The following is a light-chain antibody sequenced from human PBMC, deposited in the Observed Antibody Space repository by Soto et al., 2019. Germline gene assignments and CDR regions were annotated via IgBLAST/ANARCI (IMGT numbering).Light chain of an antibody. V-gene: IGKV3-20*01. CDR1: QRISSNY. J-gene: IGKJ1*01. CDR3: QRYSSSPRT. CDR2: GAS. Sequence: ENVLTQSPGTLSLSPGEGATLSCRASQRISSNYLAWYHQKPGQAPRLLIFGASSRATDIPDRFRGSGSGRDVLLIISRLEPEDSGMYYCQRYSSSPRTFGQGTKVEIK.